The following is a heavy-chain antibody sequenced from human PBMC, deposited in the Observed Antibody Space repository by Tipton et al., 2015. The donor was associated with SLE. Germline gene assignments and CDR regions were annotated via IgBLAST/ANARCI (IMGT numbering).Heavy chain of an antibody. D-gene: IGHD2-8*02. J-gene: IGHJ3*02. CDR1: GGSISSGDYY. Sequence: TLSLTCTVSGGSISSGDYYWTWIRQPPGKGLEWIGYIYYSGSTYYNPSLKNRVTISVDTSKNQFSLKLSSVTAADTAVYYCARGLVDPYAFDIWGQGTMVTVSS. CDR3: ARGLVDPYAFDI. V-gene: IGHV4-30-4*01. CDR2: IYYSGST.